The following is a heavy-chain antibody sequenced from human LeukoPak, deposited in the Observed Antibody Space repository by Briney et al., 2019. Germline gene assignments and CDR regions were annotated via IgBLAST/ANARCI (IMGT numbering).Heavy chain of an antibody. CDR1: GGSISSNY. Sequence: PWETLRLTCAVSGGSISSNYWSWIRQPPGKGLEWIGGYLHYSGSNNYNPSLKRRGTISVDTSKNQFSLKLSSVTAADTAVYYCARGSNIGYDFDIWGQGTLVTVSS. J-gene: IGHJ4*02. CDR3: ARGSNIGYDFDI. V-gene: IGHV4-59*01. D-gene: IGHD5-12*01. CDR2: LHYSGSN.